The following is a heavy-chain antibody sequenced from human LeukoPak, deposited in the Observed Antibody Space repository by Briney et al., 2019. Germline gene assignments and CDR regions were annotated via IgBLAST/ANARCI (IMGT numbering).Heavy chain of an antibody. CDR2: IKQGGSEK. V-gene: IGHV3-7*01. CDR1: GFTFSSYW. Sequence: PGGSLRLSCAASGFTFSSYWMSWVRQAPGKGLEWVANIKQGGSEKYYVDSVKGRFTISRDNAKNSLYLQMNSLRAEDTAVYYCASRPTSYNYYDSSGYYFDYWGQGTLVTVSS. CDR3: ASRPTSYNYYDSSGYYFDY. J-gene: IGHJ4*02. D-gene: IGHD3-22*01.